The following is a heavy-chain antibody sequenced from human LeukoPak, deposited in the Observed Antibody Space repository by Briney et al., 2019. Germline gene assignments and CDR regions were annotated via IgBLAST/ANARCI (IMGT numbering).Heavy chain of an antibody. V-gene: IGHV3-33*01. CDR1: GFTFSSYG. CDR2: IWNDGSNE. D-gene: IGHD4-11*01. CDR3: ARGKSGDYLDAFDV. J-gene: IGHJ3*01. Sequence: PGRSLRLSCGASGFTFSSYGMHWVRQAPGKGLEWVTVIWNDGSNEYYADSVKGRFTISRDSSKNTLYLQMNSLRVEDTAVYYCARGKSGDYLDAFDVWGQGTMVTVSS.